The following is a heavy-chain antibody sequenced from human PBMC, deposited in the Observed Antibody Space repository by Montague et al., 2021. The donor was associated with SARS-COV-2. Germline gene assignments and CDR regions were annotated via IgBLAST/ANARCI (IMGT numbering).Heavy chain of an antibody. D-gene: IGHD3-10*01. CDR2: INHSGST. V-gene: IGHV4-34*01. Sequence: ETLSLTCAVYGGSFSGYYWSWIRQPPGKGLEWIGEINHSGSTNYNPSLKSRVTISVDTSKNQFSLKLTSVAAADTAVYYCARLGDGVVPSPILGVGPYYSYYYMDVWGKGTTVTVSS. CDR3: ARLGDGVVPSPILGVGPYYSYYYMDV. CDR1: GGSFSGYY. J-gene: IGHJ6*03.